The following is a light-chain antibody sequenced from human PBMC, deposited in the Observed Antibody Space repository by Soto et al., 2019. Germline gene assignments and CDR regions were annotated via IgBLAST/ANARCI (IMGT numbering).Light chain of an antibody. Sequence: QSVLTQPPSVSGAPGQRVTSSCTGSSSKIGAGYDVHWYQQLPGTAPKLLIYNNSNRPSGVPDRFSGSKSGTSASLAITGLQAEDEADYYCHSCDSSLSGVVFGGGTQLTVL. CDR1: SSKIGAGYD. CDR2: NNS. J-gene: IGLJ2*01. CDR3: HSCDSSLSGVV. V-gene: IGLV1-40*01.